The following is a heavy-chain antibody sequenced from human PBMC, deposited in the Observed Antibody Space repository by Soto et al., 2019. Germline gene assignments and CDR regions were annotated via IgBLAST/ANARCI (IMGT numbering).Heavy chain of an antibody. CDR2: FSCPGGGT. J-gene: IGHJ6*02. Sequence: GGSLRLSCEASGFTFSRFAMSWVRQAPGKGLEWVSTFSCPGGGTYYADSVKGRFTISRDTAKNTLYLQMDSLRTEDTAVYYCERSDRDHSYALKXWGQGTTVTVPX. V-gene: IGHV3-23*01. CDR3: ERSDRDHSYALKX. CDR1: GFTFSRFA. D-gene: IGHD3-16*01.